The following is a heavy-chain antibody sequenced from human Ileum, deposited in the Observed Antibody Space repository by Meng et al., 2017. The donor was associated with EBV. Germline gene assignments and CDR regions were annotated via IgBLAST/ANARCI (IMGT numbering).Heavy chain of an antibody. Sequence: QVQLQVSVPGLVKPSETLSLTCTVSGGSVSISSYYWSWIRQPPGKGLEWIGYIYYSGTTNYNPSLESRVTISVDTSKNQFSLKLRSVAASDTAVYYCARGWDTAMDSGWGQGTLVTVSS. CDR1: GGSVSISSYY. V-gene: IGHV4-61*01. CDR2: IYYSGTT. D-gene: IGHD5-18*01. CDR3: ARGWDTAMDSG. J-gene: IGHJ4*02.